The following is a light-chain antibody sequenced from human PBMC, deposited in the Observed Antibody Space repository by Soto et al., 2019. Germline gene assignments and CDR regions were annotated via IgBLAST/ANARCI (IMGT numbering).Light chain of an antibody. J-gene: IGKJ1*01. CDR1: QSVSGN. CDR2: GAS. Sequence: EIVMTQSPATLSVSPGERATLSCRASQSVSGNLAWYQQKPGQAPRLLIYGASTRATGIPARFSGSGSGTEFTLTISSLQSEDFSVYYCQQYNNWPRTFGQGNKMEIK. CDR3: QQYNNWPRT. V-gene: IGKV3-15*01.